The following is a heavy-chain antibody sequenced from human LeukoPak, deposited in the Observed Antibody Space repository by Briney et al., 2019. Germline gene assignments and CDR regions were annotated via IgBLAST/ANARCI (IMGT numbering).Heavy chain of an antibody. CDR2: TSHDGVTN. CDR3: AREGHSSGRAAAFDL. D-gene: IGHD6-19*01. Sequence: PGGSLRLSCAVSGFTLSQSIMHWVRQTPDKGLQWVALTSHDGVTNYNRDSVKGRFSISRDNSKNTLYLQMDSLTTEDTAVYYCAREGHSSGRAAAFDLWGQGTVVTVSS. V-gene: IGHV3-30*04. CDR1: GFTLSQSI. J-gene: IGHJ4*02.